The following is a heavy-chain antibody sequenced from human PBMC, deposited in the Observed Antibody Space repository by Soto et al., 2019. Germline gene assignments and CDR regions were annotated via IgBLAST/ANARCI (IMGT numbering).Heavy chain of an antibody. CDR3: ARQRYSSVWAPFDF. Sequence: QVQLQESGPGLVKPSETLSLTCIVSGGSISSNSHFWGWIRQPPGKGLEWIGSIFYSGSTHYNPALKSRVTMSEATSKNQFSVSLSSVTAADTAVYYCARQRYSSVWAPFDFWGQGTLVTVSS. D-gene: IGHD6-19*01. CDR2: IFYSGST. CDR1: GGSISSNSHF. V-gene: IGHV4-39*01. J-gene: IGHJ4*02.